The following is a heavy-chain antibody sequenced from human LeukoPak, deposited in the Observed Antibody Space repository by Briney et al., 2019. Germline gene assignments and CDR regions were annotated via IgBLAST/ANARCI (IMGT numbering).Heavy chain of an antibody. CDR1: GGSISSGSYY. CDR2: IYYSGST. V-gene: IGHV4-61*10. J-gene: IGHJ3*02. Sequence: SETLSLTCTVSGGSISSGSYYWSWIRQPAGKGLEWIGYIYYSGSTNYNPSLKSRVTISVDTSKNQFSLKLSSVTAADTAVYYCARVNTTVYAFDIWGQGTMVAVSS. D-gene: IGHD4-17*01. CDR3: ARVNTTVYAFDI.